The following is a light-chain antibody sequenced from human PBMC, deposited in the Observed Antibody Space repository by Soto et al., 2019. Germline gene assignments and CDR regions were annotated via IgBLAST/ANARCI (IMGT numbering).Light chain of an antibody. Sequence: EIVLTQSPGTLSLSPGERATLSCRASQSINHKYLAWFQQEPGQTPRLLIHGVSIRATGIPDRFSGSGSVTDFTRTISRLEPEYFAVYYYHLYSGSTWTFGQGTKVEIK. CDR2: GVS. CDR3: HLYSGSTWT. CDR1: QSINHKY. V-gene: IGKV3-20*01. J-gene: IGKJ1*01.